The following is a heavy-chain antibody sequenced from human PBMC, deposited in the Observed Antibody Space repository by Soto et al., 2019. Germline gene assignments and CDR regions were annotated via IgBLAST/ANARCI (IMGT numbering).Heavy chain of an antibody. CDR3: ARWGIAARDY. D-gene: IGHD6-13*01. CDR2: IWYDGSNK. Sequence: QVQLVESGGGVVQPGRSLRVSCAASGFTFSSYGMHWVRQAPGKGLEWVAVIWYDGSNKYYADSVKGRFTISRDNSKNTLYLQMNSLRAEDTAVYYCARWGIAARDYWGQETLVTVSS. J-gene: IGHJ4*02. V-gene: IGHV3-33*01. CDR1: GFTFSSYG.